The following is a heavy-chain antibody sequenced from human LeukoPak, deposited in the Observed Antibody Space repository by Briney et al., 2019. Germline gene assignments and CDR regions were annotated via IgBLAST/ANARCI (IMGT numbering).Heavy chain of an antibody. CDR3: ATFGGGITGTTGGGFDY. CDR2: ISSGGTTI. Sequence: AGGSLRLSCVASGMSFSSYEMNWVRQAPGKGLEWVSYISSGGTTIYYADSVKGRFTISRDNSKDSLYLQMNSLRAEDTALYYCATFGGGITGTTGGGFDYWGQGTLVTVSS. CDR1: GMSFSSYE. D-gene: IGHD1-7*01. V-gene: IGHV3-48*03. J-gene: IGHJ4*02.